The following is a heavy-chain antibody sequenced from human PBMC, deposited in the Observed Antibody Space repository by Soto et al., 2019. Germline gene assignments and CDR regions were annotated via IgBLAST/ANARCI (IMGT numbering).Heavy chain of an antibody. V-gene: IGHV3-30*18. CDR2: ISYDGSNK. D-gene: IGHD2-15*01. CDR3: AKDPHERYSLGGRMLD. CDR1: GFTFSSYG. J-gene: IGHJ4*02. Sequence: GGSLRLSCAASGFTFSSYGMHWVRQAPGKGLEWVAVISYDGSNKYYADSVKGRFTISRDNSKNTLYLQMNSLRAEDTAVYYCAKDPHERYSLGGRMLDWGQGTLVTVSS.